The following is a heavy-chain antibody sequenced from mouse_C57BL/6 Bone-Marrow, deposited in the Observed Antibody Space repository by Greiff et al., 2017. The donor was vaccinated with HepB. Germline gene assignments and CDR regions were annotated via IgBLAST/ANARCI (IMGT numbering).Heavy chain of an antibody. J-gene: IGHJ2*01. CDR1: GFTFSDFY. CDR2: SRNKANDYTT. V-gene: IGHV7-1*01. D-gene: IGHD4-1*01. CDR3: ARASNWENYFDY. Sequence: EVQLVDSGGGLVQSGRSLRLSCATSGFTFSDFYMEWVRQAPGKGLEWIAASRNKANDYTTEYSASVKGRFIVSRDTSQSILYLQMNALRAEDTAIYYCARASNWENYFDYWGQGTTLTVSS.